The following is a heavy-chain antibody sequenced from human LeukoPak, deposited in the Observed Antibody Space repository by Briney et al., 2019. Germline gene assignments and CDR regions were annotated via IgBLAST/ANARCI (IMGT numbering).Heavy chain of an antibody. CDR2: MSHDGSNI. V-gene: IGHV3-30*03. J-gene: IGHJ4*02. CDR1: GFTFNTFN. D-gene: IGHD3-10*01. Sequence: GGSLRLSCAASGFTFNTFNMHWVRQAPGKGLEWVAVMSHDGSNIFYGDSVRGRFTISRENAKNSLYLQMNSLRAGDTAVYYCARGLYYGSGSFLVDCGQGTLVTVSS. CDR3: ARGLYYGSGSFLVD.